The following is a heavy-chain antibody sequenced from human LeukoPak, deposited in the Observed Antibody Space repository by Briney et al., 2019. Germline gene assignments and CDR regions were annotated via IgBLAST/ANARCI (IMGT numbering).Heavy chain of an antibody. D-gene: IGHD5-18*01. CDR2: IHPSGGGT. CDR1: GYTFTSYY. V-gene: IGHV1-46*01. CDR3: ARMEMDPAMVTNYFDY. J-gene: IGHJ4*02. Sequence: GASVKVSCKASGYTFTSYYMHWVRQAPGLGLEWMGVIHPSGGGTNYAPKFQGRVTMTRDTSTTTVFMEMSSLTSEDTAIYYCARMEMDPAMVTNYFDYWGQGTLVTVSS.